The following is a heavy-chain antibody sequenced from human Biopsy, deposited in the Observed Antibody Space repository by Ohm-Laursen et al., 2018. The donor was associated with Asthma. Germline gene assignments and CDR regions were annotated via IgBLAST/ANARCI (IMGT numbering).Heavy chain of an antibody. CDR3: ARAVSSSSYWYFDL. V-gene: IGHV4-39*02. J-gene: IGHJ2*01. CDR2: IYYSGRT. CDR1: GAYIGTPDYH. Sequence: SETLSLTWTVSGAYIGTPDYHWSWIRQSPGKGLEWIGSIYYSGRTYYNPSLESRVTISADTSKNHFSLKVTSVTAADTAVYYCARAVSSSSYWYFDLWGRGDLVTVSS. D-gene: IGHD6-6*01.